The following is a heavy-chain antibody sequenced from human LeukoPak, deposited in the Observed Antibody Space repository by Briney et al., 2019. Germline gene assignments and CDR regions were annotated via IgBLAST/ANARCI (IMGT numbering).Heavy chain of an antibody. CDR2: ISSSSSYI. Sequence: GGSLRLSCAASGFTLSSYSMNWVRQAPGKGLEWVSSISSSSSYIYYADSVKGRFTISRDNAKNSLYLQMNSLRAEDTAVYYCARDPYGSGSYYSYWGQGTLVTVSS. CDR3: ARDPYGSGSYYSY. CDR1: GFTLSSYS. V-gene: IGHV3-21*01. J-gene: IGHJ4*02. D-gene: IGHD3-10*01.